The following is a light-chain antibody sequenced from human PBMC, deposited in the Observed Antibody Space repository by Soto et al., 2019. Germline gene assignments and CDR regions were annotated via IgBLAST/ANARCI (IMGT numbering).Light chain of an antibody. CDR2: SND. V-gene: IGLV1-44*01. CDR3: AAWDDGLNSVV. CDR1: SSNIGTNT. J-gene: IGLJ2*01. Sequence: QSVLTQPPSASGAPGQRVTISCSGSSSNIGTNTVNWYQQLPETAPKLLMYSNDQRPSGVPDRFSGSKSGTSASLAISGLQSEDEADYYCAAWDDGLNSVVFGGGTKLTVL.